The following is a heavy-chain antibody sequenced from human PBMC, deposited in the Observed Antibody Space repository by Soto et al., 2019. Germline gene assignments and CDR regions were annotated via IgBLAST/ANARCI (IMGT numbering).Heavy chain of an antibody. CDR3: ARGEGGSGSQHIGPPGY. V-gene: IGHV3-48*01. CDR1: GFTFSSYS. CDR2: ISSSSSTI. D-gene: IGHD3-10*01. J-gene: IGHJ4*02. Sequence: GGSLRLSCAASGFTFSSYSMNWVRQAPGKGLEWVSYISSSSSTIYYADSVKGRFPISRDNAKNSLYLQMNSLRAEDTAVYYCARGEGGSGSQHIGPPGYWGQGTLVTVSS.